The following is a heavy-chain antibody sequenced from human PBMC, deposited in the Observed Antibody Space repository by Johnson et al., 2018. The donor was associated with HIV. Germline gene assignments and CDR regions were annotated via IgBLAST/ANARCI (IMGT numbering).Heavy chain of an antibody. V-gene: IGHV3-11*04. J-gene: IGHJ3*02. CDR2: ISNSGSTI. D-gene: IGHD3-22*01. CDR1: GFTFSDYY. CDR3: ARTQRVTMIVVSLGAFDI. Sequence: GSLRLSCVASGFTFSDYYMSWIRQAPGKGLEWISYISNSGSTIYYVDSVKGRFTISRDNAKNSLYLQMNSVRAEDTAVYYCARTQRVTMIVVSLGAFDIWGQGTMVTVSS.